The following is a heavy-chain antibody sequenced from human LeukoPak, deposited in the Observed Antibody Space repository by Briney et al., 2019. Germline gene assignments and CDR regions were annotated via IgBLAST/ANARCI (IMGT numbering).Heavy chain of an antibody. CDR2: IWYDGSNK. J-gene: IGHJ6*02. Sequence: PGGSLRLSCAASGFTFSSYGMHWVRQAPGKGLEWVAVIWYDGSNKYYADSVKGRFTISRDNSKNTLYLQMNSLRAEDTAVYYCAGGAAWLHDYCYGMDVWGQGTTVTVSS. D-gene: IGHD5-12*01. CDR1: GFTFSSYG. V-gene: IGHV3-33*01. CDR3: AGGAAWLHDYCYGMDV.